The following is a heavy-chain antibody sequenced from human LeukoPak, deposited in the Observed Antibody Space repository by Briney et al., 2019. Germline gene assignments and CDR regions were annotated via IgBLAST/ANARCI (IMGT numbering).Heavy chain of an antibody. D-gene: IGHD3-10*01. J-gene: IGHJ4*02. V-gene: IGHV3-23*01. CDR2: ISDSGGST. CDR1: GFTFNNYA. CDR3: AKTYYSSGSYYHFEY. Sequence: AGSLRLSCAASGFTFNNYAMTWVRQAPGKGLEWVSTISDSGGSTYNADSVKGRFTISRDNSKNTLYLQMISLRVEDTAVYYCAKTYYSSGSYYHFEYWGQGTQVTVSS.